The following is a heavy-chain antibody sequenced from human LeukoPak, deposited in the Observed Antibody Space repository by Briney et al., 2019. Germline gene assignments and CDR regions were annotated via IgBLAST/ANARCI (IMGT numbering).Heavy chain of an antibody. V-gene: IGHV4-31*03. D-gene: IGHD1-26*01. Sequence: SPSETLSLTCTVSCGSISSGGYYWSWIRQHPGKGLEWIGYIYYSGSTYYNPSLKSRVTISVDTSKNQFSLKLSSVTAADTAVYYCARGEINDYFFYWGQGTLVTVSS. CDR1: CGSISSGGYY. CDR2: IYYSGST. CDR3: ARGEINDYFFY. J-gene: IGHJ4*02.